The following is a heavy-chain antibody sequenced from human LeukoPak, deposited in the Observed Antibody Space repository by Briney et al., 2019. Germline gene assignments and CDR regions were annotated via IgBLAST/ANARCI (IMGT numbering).Heavy chain of an antibody. CDR3: ARDPDLMVYATSFDY. V-gene: IGHV4-34*01. J-gene: IGHJ4*02. D-gene: IGHD2-8*01. CDR2: INHSGST. Sequence: SETLSLTCAVYGGSFSGYYWSWIRQPPGKGLEWIGEINHSGSTNYNPSLKSRVTISVDTSKNQFSLKLSSVTAADTAVYYCARDPDLMVYATSFDYWGQGTLVTVSS. CDR1: GGSFSGYY.